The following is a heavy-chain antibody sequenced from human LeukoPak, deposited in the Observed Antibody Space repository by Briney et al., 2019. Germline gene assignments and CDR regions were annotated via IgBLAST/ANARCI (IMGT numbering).Heavy chain of an antibody. CDR3: ARLNSENALDY. CDR2: IHYSGSA. Sequence: KPSETLSLTCTVSGGSISSSSYYWGWIRQHPGKGLEWIGYIHYSGSAYYNPSLKSRVSISVDTSKNQFSLKVSSVTAADTAVYYCARLNSENALDYWSQGILVTVSS. J-gene: IGHJ4*02. V-gene: IGHV4-31*03. D-gene: IGHD2-8*01. CDR1: GGSISSSSYY.